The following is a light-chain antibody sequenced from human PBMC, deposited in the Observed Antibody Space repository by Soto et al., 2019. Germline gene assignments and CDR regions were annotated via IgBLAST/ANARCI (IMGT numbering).Light chain of an antibody. J-gene: IGKJ3*01. CDR3: QQYGSSSLT. Sequence: EIVLTQSPGTLSLSPGERVTLSCRASQSVSSSHLAWYQQKPGQAPRLLLYGASSRATGIPDRFSGSGSGTDFTLTISRLDPDDFAVYYCQQYGSSSLTFGPGTKVDIK. CDR2: GAS. CDR1: QSVSSSH. V-gene: IGKV3-20*01.